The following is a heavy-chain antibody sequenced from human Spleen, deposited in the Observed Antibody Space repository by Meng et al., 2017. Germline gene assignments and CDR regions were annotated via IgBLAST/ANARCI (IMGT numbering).Heavy chain of an antibody. D-gene: IGHD1-7*01. CDR2: ISAYNGNT. J-gene: IGHJ4*02. V-gene: IGHV1-18*01. Sequence: QVHLVQSGAEVKRPGASVKVSCKASGYTFTSYGISWVRQAPGQGLEWMGWISAYNGNTNYAQKLQGRVTMTTDTSTSTAYMELRSLRSDDTAVYYCARAPQLELGTAGIYFDYWGQGTLVTVSS. CDR1: GYTFTSYG. CDR3: ARAPQLELGTAGIYFDY.